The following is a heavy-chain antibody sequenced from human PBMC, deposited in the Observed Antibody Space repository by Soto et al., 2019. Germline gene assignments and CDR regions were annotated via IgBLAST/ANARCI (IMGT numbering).Heavy chain of an antibody. CDR1: GFTFRTYW. CDR3: ARAPDPGTVDY. V-gene: IGHV3-7*01. CDR2: INEDGSEK. Sequence: EVQLVESGGGLVQPGGSLRLSCAASGFTFRTYWMSWVRQAPGKGLEWVANINEDGSEKYYVDSVKGRFTVSRDNAKNSLYRQMNSLRAEDTAVYFCARAPDPGTVDYWGQGALVTVSS. J-gene: IGHJ4*02. D-gene: IGHD6-13*01.